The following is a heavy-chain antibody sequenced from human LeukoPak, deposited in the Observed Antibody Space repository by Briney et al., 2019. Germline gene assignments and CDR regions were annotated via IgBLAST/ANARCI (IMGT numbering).Heavy chain of an antibody. D-gene: IGHD3-10*01. CDR3: ARSNYGSGSSVDY. CDR1: GFTFKSYA. CDR2: ISGSAGST. Sequence: GGSLRLSCAASGFTFKSYAMTWVRQAPGKGLEWVSGISGSAGSTYYADAVKGRFTISRYNSKNTLYLQMNSLRVEDTAVYYCARSNYGSGSSVDYWGQGTLVTVSS. V-gene: IGHV3-23*01. J-gene: IGHJ4*02.